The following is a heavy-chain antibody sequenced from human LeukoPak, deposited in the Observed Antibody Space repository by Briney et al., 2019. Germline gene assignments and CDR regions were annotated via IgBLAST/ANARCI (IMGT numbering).Heavy chain of an antibody. J-gene: IGHJ3*02. Sequence: PSETLSLTCAVSGYSISSGDYFWSWIRQPPGKGLEWIGYIYYSGSTYYNPSLKSRVTISVDTSKNQFSLKLSSVTAADTAVYYCASRVEQQPLDAFDIWGQGTMVTVSS. CDR3: ASRVEQQPLDAFDI. V-gene: IGHV4-30-4*08. CDR2: IYYSGST. CDR1: GYSISSGDYF. D-gene: IGHD6-13*01.